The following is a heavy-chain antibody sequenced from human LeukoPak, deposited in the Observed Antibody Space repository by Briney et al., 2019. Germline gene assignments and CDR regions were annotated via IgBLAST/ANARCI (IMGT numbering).Heavy chain of an antibody. J-gene: IGHJ4*02. V-gene: IGHV3-23*01. CDR3: AKGPVVVPAHFLDY. CDR2: TGSSGGST. CDR1: GFTFSSYA. D-gene: IGHD2-2*01. Sequence: GGSLRLSCAASGFTFSSYAMNWVRQAPGKGLEWVSGTGSSGGSTFYADSVKGRFTVSRDNSKNTLSLQMNGLRAEDTAVYYCAKGPVVVPAHFLDYWGQGTLVTVS.